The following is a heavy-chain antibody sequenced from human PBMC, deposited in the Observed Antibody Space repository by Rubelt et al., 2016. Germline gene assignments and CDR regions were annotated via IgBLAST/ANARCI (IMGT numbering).Heavy chain of an antibody. D-gene: IGHD1-26*01. CDR1: GGSISSGGYY. V-gene: IGHV4-31*03. CDR2: IYYSGST. J-gene: IGHJ4*02. Sequence: QVQLQESGPGLVKPSQTLSLTCTVSGGSISSGGYYWSWIRQHPGKGLEWIGYIYYSGSTYYNPSLKCRVTISVDTSKNQFSLKLSCVNAADTAVYYCARGWGSYVFPKYYFDYWGQGTLVTVSS. CDR3: ARGWGSYVFPKYYFDY.